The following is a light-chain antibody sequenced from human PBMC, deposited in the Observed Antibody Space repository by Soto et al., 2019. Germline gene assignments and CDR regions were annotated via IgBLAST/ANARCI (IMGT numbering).Light chain of an antibody. CDR3: QQYNNWPPLT. Sequence: EIVMTQSPATLSVSPGERATLSCRASQSVSSNLAWYQQKPGQAPRLLIYGASTRATGIPARFSGSGSGTAFTLTISSLQSEDFAAYYCQQYNNWPPLTFGGGTKVEIK. J-gene: IGKJ4*01. CDR1: QSVSSN. CDR2: GAS. V-gene: IGKV3-15*01.